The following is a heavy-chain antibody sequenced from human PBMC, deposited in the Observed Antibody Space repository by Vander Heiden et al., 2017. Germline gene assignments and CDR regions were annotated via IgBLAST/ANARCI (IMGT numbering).Heavy chain of an antibody. CDR1: GLTFSRSD. D-gene: IGHD1-26*01. V-gene: IGHV3-33*01. Sequence: HVQLVESGAGVVHPGSSLGLSGSASGLTFSRSDIHCVRQAHGQGLHWVRQAPGKGLAWGAVIWYDGSNKYDADSVKGRFTISRDNSKNTLYLQMTSLRAEDTAVYYCARGPRWEYYYYGMDVWGQGTTVTVSS. CDR3: ARGPRWEYYYYGMDV. J-gene: IGHJ6*02. CDR2: IWYDGSNK.